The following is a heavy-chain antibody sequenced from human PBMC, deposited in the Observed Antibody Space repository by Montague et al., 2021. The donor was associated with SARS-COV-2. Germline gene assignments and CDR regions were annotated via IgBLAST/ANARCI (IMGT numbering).Heavy chain of an antibody. Sequence: CAISGDSVSSHIATWNWIRQSPSTGLEWLGRTYYRPKWYNDYAVSVKSRVIINPDTSNNRISLQLNSVTPEDTAVYYCARAYCGGDCYFYWYFDLWGRGTLVTASS. CDR3: ARAYCGGDCYFYWYFDL. CDR2: TYYRPKWYN. CDR1: GDSVSSHIAT. V-gene: IGHV6-1*01. J-gene: IGHJ2*01. D-gene: IGHD2-21*02.